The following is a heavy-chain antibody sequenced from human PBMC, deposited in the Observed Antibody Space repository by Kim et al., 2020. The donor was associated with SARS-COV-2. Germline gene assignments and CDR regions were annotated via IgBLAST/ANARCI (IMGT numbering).Heavy chain of an antibody. CDR2: FDPEDGET. V-gene: IGHV1-24*01. J-gene: IGHJ6*02. D-gene: IGHD3-9*01. Sequence: ASVKVSCKVSGYTLTELSMHWVRQAPGKGLEWMGGFDPEDGETIYAQKFQGRVTMTEDTSTDTAYMELSSLRSEDTAVYYCATGKILTGSRYYYGMDVWGQGTTVTVSS. CDR1: GYTLTELS. CDR3: ATGKILTGSRYYYGMDV.